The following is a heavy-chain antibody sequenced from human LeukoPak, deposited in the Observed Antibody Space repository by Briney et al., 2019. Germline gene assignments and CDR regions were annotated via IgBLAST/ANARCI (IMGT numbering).Heavy chain of an antibody. CDR3: ARLFGDGRNRGVMDV. Sequence: SETLSLTCTVSGDFIRNYYWSWIRQSPGKGLEWIGYICSSGDTKHNPSLKSRVTISVDTSVNQFSLKLSSVTAADTAVYFSARLFGDGRNRGVMDVWGKGTMVTVS. V-gene: IGHV4-4*09. D-gene: IGHD3-3*01. CDR2: ICSSGDT. CDR1: GDFIRNYY. J-gene: IGHJ6*03.